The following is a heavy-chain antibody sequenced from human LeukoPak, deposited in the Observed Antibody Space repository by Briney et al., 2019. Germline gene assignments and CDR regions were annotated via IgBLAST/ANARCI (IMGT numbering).Heavy chain of an antibody. Sequence: GXXLRLSCAASGFTFSTYWMSWARQAPGKGLEWVANIKQDESEKYYMDSVKGRFTISRDKAKNSLCLQMNRLRADDTAVYYCARVGRDSKYGYFDFWGQGTLVTVSS. J-gene: IGHJ4*02. CDR3: ARVGRDSKYGYFDF. CDR1: GFTFSTYW. V-gene: IGHV3-7*01. CDR2: IKQDESEK. D-gene: IGHD4-11*01.